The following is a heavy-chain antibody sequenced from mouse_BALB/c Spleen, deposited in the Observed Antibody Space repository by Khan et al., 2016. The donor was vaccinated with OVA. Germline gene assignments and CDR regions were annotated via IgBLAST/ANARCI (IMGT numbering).Heavy chain of an antibody. D-gene: IGHD2-1*01. CDR3: ARSGGNFHWYFDV. CDR1: GFTFSSFG. Sequence: EVQLVESGGGLVQPGGSRKLSCAASGFTFSSFGMHWVHQAPKKGLEWVAYISSGSSTIYYVDTVKGRFTISRDSPKNTLFLQMTSLRSEDTAMYYCARSGGNFHWYFDVWGAGTSVTVSS. V-gene: IGHV5-17*02. J-gene: IGHJ1*01. CDR2: ISSGSSTI.